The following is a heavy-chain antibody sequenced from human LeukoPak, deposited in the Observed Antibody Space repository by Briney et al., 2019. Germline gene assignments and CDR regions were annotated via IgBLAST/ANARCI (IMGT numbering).Heavy chain of an antibody. Sequence: GGSLRLSCAASGFTFSSYWMHWVRQAPGKGLVWVSRINSDGSSTSYADSVKGRFTISRDNAKNTLYLQMNSLRAEDTAVYYCVRDRYGDYATSYFQHWGQGTLVTGSS. CDR2: INSDGSST. D-gene: IGHD4-17*01. CDR1: GFTFSSYW. CDR3: VRDRYGDYATSYFQH. J-gene: IGHJ1*01. V-gene: IGHV3-74*01.